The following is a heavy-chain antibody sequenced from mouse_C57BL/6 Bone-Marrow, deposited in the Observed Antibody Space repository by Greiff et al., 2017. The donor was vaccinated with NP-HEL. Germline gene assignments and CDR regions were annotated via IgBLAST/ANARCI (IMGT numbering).Heavy chain of an antibody. V-gene: IGHV1-72*01. CDR2: IDPNSGGP. Sequence: VQLQQPGAELVKPGASVKLSCKASGYTFTSYWMHWVKQRPGRGLEWIGRIDPNSGGPKYNEKFKSKATLTVDKPSSTAYRQVSSLTSEDSSVYYCARKSPQLYWYFDGWGTGTTVTVSS. J-gene: IGHJ1*03. CDR1: GYTFTSYW. CDR3: ARKSPQLYWYFDG.